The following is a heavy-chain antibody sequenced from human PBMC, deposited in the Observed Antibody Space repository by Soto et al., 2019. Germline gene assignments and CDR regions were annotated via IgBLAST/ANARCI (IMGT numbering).Heavy chain of an antibody. CDR2: IIPIFGTA. J-gene: IGHJ3*02. CDR1: GGTFSSYA. V-gene: IGHV1-69*01. D-gene: IGHD2-15*01. Sequence: QVQLVQSGAEVKKPGSSVKVSCKASGGTFSSYAISWVRQAPGQGREWMGGIIPIFGTANYAQKFQGRVTITAHEPTSTAYMDLSSLRSEETAEYYCVREMGGGGACDIWGQGTMVTVSS. CDR3: VREMGGGGACDI.